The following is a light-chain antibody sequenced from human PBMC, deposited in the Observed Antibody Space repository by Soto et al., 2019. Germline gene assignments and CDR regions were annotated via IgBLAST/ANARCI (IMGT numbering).Light chain of an antibody. CDR1: QNIIRY. CDR3: QESYSTPQT. J-gene: IGKJ1*01. Sequence: DIQMTPSPSSLSASVGDRVTITCQASQNIIRYLYWYQQKPAKAPNLLIYAASSLQSGVPSRFSGSGSGTDFTLTITTLQPEDFTTYNSQESYSTPQTLCQGTKGDIK. V-gene: IGKV1-39*01. CDR2: AAS.